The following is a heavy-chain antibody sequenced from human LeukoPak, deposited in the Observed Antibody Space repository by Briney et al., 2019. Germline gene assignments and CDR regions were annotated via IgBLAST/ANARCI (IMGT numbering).Heavy chain of an antibody. Sequence: GGSLRLSCAASGFTFSSYSMNWVRQAPGKGLEWVSYISSSSSTIYYADSVKGRFTISRDNAKNSLYLQMNNLRAEDTAVYYCARGDSNRSWGQGTLVTVSS. CDR1: GFTFSSYS. CDR3: ARGDSNRS. V-gene: IGHV3-48*01. D-gene: IGHD4-11*01. J-gene: IGHJ5*02. CDR2: ISSSSSTI.